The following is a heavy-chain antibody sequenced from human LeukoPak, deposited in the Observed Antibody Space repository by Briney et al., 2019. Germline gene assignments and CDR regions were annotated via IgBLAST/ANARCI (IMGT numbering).Heavy chain of an antibody. D-gene: IGHD6-13*01. J-gene: IGHJ4*02. Sequence: ASVKVSCKASGYTFTSYDINWVRQATGQGLEWMGWMNPNSGNTGYAQKFQGRVTITRNTSISTAYMELSSLRSEDTAVYYCARTKEVAAAGEEDYWGQGTLVTVSS. CDR3: ARTKEVAAAGEEDY. CDR2: MNPNSGNT. V-gene: IGHV1-8*03. CDR1: GYTFTSYD.